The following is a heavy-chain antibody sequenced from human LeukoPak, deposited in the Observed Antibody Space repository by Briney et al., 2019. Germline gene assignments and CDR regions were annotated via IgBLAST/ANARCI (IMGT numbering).Heavy chain of an antibody. CDR2: IYYSGST. J-gene: IGHJ4*02. D-gene: IGHD3-22*01. V-gene: IGHV4-59*01. CDR3: ARAFDSSGYLVPLDY. Sequence: SETLSLTCTVSGVSISSYYWSWIRQPPGKGLEWIGYIYYSGSTKYNPSLKSRVTISVDTSKNQFSLRLSSVTAADTAVYYCARAFDSSGYLVPLDYWGQGTLVTVSS. CDR1: GVSISSYY.